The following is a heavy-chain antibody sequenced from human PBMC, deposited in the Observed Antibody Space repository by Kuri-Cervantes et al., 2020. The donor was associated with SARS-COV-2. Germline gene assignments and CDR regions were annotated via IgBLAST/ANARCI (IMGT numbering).Heavy chain of an antibody. D-gene: IGHD6-13*01. J-gene: IGHJ6*02. Sequence: GESLKISCAASGFTVSSNYMSWVRQAPGKGLEWVSVIYSGGSTYYADSVKGRFTISRHNSKNTLYLQMNSLRAEDTAVYYCARGGAAAGTFYYGMDVWGQGTTVTVSS. V-gene: IGHV3-53*04. CDR2: IYSGGST. CDR3: ARGGAAAGTFYYGMDV. CDR1: GFTVSSNY.